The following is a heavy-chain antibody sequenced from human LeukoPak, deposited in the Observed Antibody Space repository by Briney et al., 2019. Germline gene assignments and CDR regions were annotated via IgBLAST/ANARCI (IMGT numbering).Heavy chain of an antibody. CDR2: ISAYNGNT. D-gene: IGHD3-3*01. CDR3: ARGYYDFWSGSHYFDY. J-gene: IGHJ4*02. CDR1: GGTFSSYA. Sequence: ASVKVSCKASGGTFSSYAISWVRQAPGQGLEWMGWISAYNGNTNYAQKLQGRGTMTTDTSTSTAYMELRSLRSDDTAVYYCARGYYDFWSGSHYFDYWGQGTLVTVSS. V-gene: IGHV1-18*01.